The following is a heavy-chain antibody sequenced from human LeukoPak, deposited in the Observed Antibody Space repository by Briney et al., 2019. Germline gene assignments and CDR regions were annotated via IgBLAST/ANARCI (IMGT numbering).Heavy chain of an antibody. CDR1: GFTFNNSA. CDR2: MSGSGGST. Sequence: SGGSLRLSCAASGFTFNNSAMNLVRQAPGKGLDWASAMSGSGGSTYYADSVKGRFTISRDNSENTLHLQIDSLRPEDTAIYYCAKEGSSGWYERDWLDPWGQGTLVTVSS. J-gene: IGHJ5*02. D-gene: IGHD6-19*01. V-gene: IGHV3-23*01. CDR3: AKEGSSGWYERDWLDP.